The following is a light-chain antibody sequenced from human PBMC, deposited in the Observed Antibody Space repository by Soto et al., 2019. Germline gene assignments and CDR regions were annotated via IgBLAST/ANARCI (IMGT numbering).Light chain of an antibody. CDR3: QVWDSSSDHYV. J-gene: IGLJ1*01. V-gene: IGLV3-21*02. CDR1: NIESKS. CDR2: DDN. Sequence: SYDLTQPPSVSVAPGQTARITCGGNNIESKSVHWYQQKPGQAPVLVVYDDNDRSSGIPERFSGSNSGNTATLTISRVEAGDEADYYCQVWDSSSDHYVFGTGTKVTVL.